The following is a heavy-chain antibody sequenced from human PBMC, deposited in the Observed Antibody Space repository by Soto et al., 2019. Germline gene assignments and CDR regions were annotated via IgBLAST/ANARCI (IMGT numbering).Heavy chain of an antibody. CDR3: AKDHRQGFDY. J-gene: IGHJ4*02. Sequence: GGSLRLSCAASGFTFSSYGMHWVRQAPGKGLEWVAVISYDGSNKYYADSVKGRFTISRDNSKNTLYLQMNSLRAEDTAVYYCAKDHRQGFDYWGQGTLVTVSS. CDR1: GFTFSSYG. CDR2: ISYDGSNK. V-gene: IGHV3-30*18.